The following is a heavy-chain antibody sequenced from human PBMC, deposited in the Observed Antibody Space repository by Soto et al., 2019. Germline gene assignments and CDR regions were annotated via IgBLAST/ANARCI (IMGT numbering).Heavy chain of an antibody. V-gene: IGHV4-38-2*01. J-gene: IGHJ4*02. CDR3: ARAGPYYYGSGSYYLFDY. Sequence: SETLSLTCAVSGYSISSGYYWGWIRQPPGKGLEWIGSIYHSGSTYYNPSLKSRVTISVDTSKNQFSLKLSSVTAADTAVYYCARAGPYYYGSGSYYLFDYWGQGTLVTVSS. CDR2: IYHSGST. CDR1: GYSISSGYY. D-gene: IGHD3-10*01.